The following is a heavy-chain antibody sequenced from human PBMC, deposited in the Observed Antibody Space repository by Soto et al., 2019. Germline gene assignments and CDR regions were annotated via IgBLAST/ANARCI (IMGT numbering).Heavy chain of an antibody. CDR1: GYSFTSYG. D-gene: IGHD6-19*01. V-gene: IGHV1-18*04. CDR2: ISAYTGDT. Sequence: GAPVKVSCKASGYSFTSYGISWVRQAPGRGLEWMGWISAYTGDTKYTQNFQGRVTLTTDTSASTVYMDLGSLRSDDTAVYCCARTYSSGWSLSPSDYWGQGTLVTVS. J-gene: IGHJ4*02. CDR3: ARTYSSGWSLSPSDY.